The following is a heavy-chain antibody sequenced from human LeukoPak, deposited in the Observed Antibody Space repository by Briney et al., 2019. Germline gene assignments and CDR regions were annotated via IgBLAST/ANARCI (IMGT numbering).Heavy chain of an antibody. Sequence: PSETLSLTCAVYGGSFSGYYWSWIRQSPGKGLEWIGSIYYSGSTYYNPSLKSRVTISVDTSKNQFSLKLSSVTAADTAVYYCARYMYDILTGQLTYYFDYWGQGTLVTVSS. CDR2: IYYSGST. J-gene: IGHJ4*02. D-gene: IGHD3-9*01. CDR1: GGSFSGYY. V-gene: IGHV4-34*01. CDR3: ARYMYDILTGQLTYYFDY.